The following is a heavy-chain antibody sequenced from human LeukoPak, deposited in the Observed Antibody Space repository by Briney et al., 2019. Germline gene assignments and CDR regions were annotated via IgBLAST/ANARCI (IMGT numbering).Heavy chain of an antibody. CDR1: GFTFTNSA. Sequence: EASVKVSCTASGFTFTNSAMQWVRQARGQRLEWIGWIVVGSGNTNYAQKFQERVTITRDMSTSTAYMELSSLRSEDTAVYYCAAVFGRNFDYWGQGTLVTVSS. D-gene: IGHD2-15*01. V-gene: IGHV1-58*02. CDR3: AAVFGRNFDY. CDR2: IVVGSGNT. J-gene: IGHJ4*02.